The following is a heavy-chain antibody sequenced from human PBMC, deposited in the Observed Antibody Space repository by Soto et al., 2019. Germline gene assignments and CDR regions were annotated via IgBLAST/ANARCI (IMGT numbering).Heavy chain of an antibody. V-gene: IGHV3-33*08. CDR2: IWYDASKQ. J-gene: IGHJ4*02. CDR3: AAWAEGATEVH. Sequence: PGGSLRLSCAASGFTFSRSAMHWVRQAPGKGLEWVAVIWYDASKQFYAASVEGRFTISRDNSKAILYLQMNSLRAEDTAVYYCAAWAEGATEVHWGQGTLVTVSS. CDR1: GFTFSRSA. D-gene: IGHD2-15*01.